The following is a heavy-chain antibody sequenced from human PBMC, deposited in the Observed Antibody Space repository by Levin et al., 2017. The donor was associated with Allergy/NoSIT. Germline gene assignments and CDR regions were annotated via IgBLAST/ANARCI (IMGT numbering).Heavy chain of an antibody. CDR3: AKDMVEDGGKILDYYGMDV. V-gene: IGHV3-43*01. Sequence: GGTLRLSCAASGFTFDDYTMHWVRQAPGKGLEWVSLISWDGGSTYYADSVKGRFTISRDNSKNSLYLQMNSLRTEDTALYYCAKDMVEDGGKILDYYGMDVWGQGTTVTVSS. CDR2: ISWDGGST. D-gene: IGHD4-23*01. CDR1: GFTFDDYT. J-gene: IGHJ6*02.